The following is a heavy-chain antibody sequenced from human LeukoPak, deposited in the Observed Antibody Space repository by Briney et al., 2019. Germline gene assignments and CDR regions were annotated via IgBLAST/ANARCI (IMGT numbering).Heavy chain of an antibody. CDR3: ARDSYCSSTSCRPTGAFDI. D-gene: IGHD2-2*01. CDR2: IYYNGNT. V-gene: IGHV4-59*01. Sequence: SETLSLTCTVSGASITNYYWSWVRQAPGKGLEWIGYIYYNGNTNTYNPSLKSRATISIYTSKKYFSLELRSVTAADTAVYYCARDSYCSSTSCRPTGAFDIWGQGTMVTVSS. J-gene: IGHJ3*02. CDR1: GASITNYY.